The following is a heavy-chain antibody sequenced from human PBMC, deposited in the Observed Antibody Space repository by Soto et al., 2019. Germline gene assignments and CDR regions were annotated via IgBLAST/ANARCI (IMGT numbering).Heavy chain of an antibody. CDR2: INPNGGST. J-gene: IGHJ4*02. D-gene: IGHD6-6*01. CDR3: TRGLASGDY. V-gene: IGHV1-46*03. Sequence: QVQLVQPGAEVKKPGASVKFSCKASGYIFTNFYIHWVRQAPGQGLEWIGIINPNGGSTNYAQNYQARGTLSRDTSTSTVYMDLGSLISEDTPVYYCTRGLASGDYLDQGTLITVSS. CDR1: GYIFTNFY.